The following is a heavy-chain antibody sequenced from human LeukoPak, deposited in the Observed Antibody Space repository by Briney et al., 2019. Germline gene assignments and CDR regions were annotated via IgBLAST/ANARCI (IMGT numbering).Heavy chain of an antibody. D-gene: IGHD5-18*01. Sequence: SVKVSCKASGGTFNSYAISWVRQAPGQGLEWMGGIIPIFGTANYAQKFQGRVTITADESTSTAYMELSSLRSEDTAVYYCATGDGYSYGYDYWGQGTLVTVSS. CDR1: GGTFNSYA. J-gene: IGHJ4*02. V-gene: IGHV1-69*13. CDR3: ATGDGYSYGYDY. CDR2: IIPIFGTA.